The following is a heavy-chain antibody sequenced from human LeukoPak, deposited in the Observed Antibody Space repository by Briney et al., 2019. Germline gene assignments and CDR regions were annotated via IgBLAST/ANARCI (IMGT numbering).Heavy chain of an antibody. CDR2: ISGSGHDI. J-gene: IGHJ6*03. CDR1: GFTFSDSY. D-gene: IGHD1-14*01. CDR3: AKSPEPYYYYMDV. Sequence: PGGSLRLSCAASGFTFSDSYMTWVRQAPGKGVEWVAYISGSGHDINYSESAKGRFTISRDNSKNTLYLQMNSLRAEDTAVYYCAKSPEPYYYYMDVWGKGTTVTVSS. V-gene: IGHV3-11*03.